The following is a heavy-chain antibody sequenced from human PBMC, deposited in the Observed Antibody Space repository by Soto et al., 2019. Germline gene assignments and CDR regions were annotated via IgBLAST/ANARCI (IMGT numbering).Heavy chain of an antibody. CDR3: AKVGYCTNGVCYLDDYYYYGMDG. V-gene: IGHV3-21*04. J-gene: IGHJ6*02. CDR2: ISSSSSYI. Sequence: GGSLRLSCAASGFTFSSYSMNWVRQAPGKGLEWVSSISSSSSYIYYADSVKGRFTISRDNAKNTLYLQMNSLRAEDTAVYYCAKVGYCTNGVCYLDDYYYYGMDGWGQGTTVTVSS. CDR1: GFTFSSYS. D-gene: IGHD2-8*01.